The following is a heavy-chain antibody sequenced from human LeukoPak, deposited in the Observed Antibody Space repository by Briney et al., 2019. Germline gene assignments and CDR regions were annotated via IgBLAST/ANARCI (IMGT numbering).Heavy chain of an antibody. J-gene: IGHJ6*03. V-gene: IGHV3-53*01. CDR3: ARGDAHYYYYMYV. CDR1: GFTVSTSY. CDR2: IYSGGST. Sequence: PGGSLRLSCAASGFTVSTSYMSSVRQAPGKGLESVSVIYSGGSTYYADSVKGRFTISRDNSENTLYLQMNSLRAEDTAVYYCARGDAHYYYYMYVWGKGTTVTVSS.